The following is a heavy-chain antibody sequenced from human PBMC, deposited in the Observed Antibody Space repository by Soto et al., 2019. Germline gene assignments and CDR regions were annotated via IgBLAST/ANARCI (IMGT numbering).Heavy chain of an antibody. V-gene: IGHV3-33*01. Sequence: GGSLRLSCAASGFTFSSYGMHWVRQAPGKGLEWVAVIWYDGSNKYYADSVKGRFTISRDNSKNTLYLQMNSLRAEDTAVYYCARDIPPTYYYGSGSYYSEPGYWGQGTLVTVSS. J-gene: IGHJ4*02. CDR2: IWYDGSNK. CDR3: ARDIPPTYYYGSGSYYSEPGY. CDR1: GFTFSSYG. D-gene: IGHD3-10*01.